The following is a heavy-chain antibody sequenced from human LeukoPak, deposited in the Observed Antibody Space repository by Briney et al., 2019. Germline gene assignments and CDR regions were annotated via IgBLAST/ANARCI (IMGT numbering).Heavy chain of an antibody. CDR3: ARDVSAAVMPYYYSGMDV. Sequence: GGSLRLSCAASKFSFSNYWMFWVRQAPGKGLVWVSRINSDGSTTDYADSVQGRFTISRDNAKNTLYVEMNSLGAEDTAVYYCARDVSAAVMPYYYSGMDVWGQGTTVTVSS. CDR1: KFSFSNYW. D-gene: IGHD2-21*01. V-gene: IGHV3-74*01. CDR2: INSDGSTT. J-gene: IGHJ6*02.